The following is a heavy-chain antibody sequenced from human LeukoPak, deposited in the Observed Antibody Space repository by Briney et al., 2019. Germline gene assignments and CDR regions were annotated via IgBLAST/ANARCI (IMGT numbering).Heavy chain of an antibody. CDR3: ARRRITMVQGVNWFDP. D-gene: IGHD3-10*01. V-gene: IGHV1-18*01. Sequence: ASVKVSCKASGYTFTSYGISWVRQAPGQGLEWMGWISAYNGNTNYAQKLQGRVTMTTDTSTSTAYMELRSLRSDDTAVYYCARRRITMVQGVNWFDPWGQGTLVTVSS. CDR2: ISAYNGNT. CDR1: GYTFTSYG. J-gene: IGHJ5*02.